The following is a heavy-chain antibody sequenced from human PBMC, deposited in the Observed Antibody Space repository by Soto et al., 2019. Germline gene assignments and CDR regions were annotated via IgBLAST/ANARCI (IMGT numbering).Heavy chain of an antibody. CDR3: ARGLAVTKRGSYFDY. CDR1: GGTFSSYA. V-gene: IGHV1-69*13. D-gene: IGHD4-17*01. J-gene: IGHJ4*02. Sequence: SVKVSCKASGGTFSSYAISWVRQAPGQGLEWMGGIIPIFGTANYAQKFQGRVTITADESTSTAYTELSSLRSEDTAVYYCARGLAVTKRGSYFDYWGQGTLVTGSS. CDR2: IIPIFGTA.